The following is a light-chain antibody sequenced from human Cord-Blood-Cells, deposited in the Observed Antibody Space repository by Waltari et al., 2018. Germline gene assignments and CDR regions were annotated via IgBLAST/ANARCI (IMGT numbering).Light chain of an antibody. Sequence: QSALTQPASVSGSPGQSITISCTGTSSDVGGYNYVSWYQQHPGKAPKLMIYDGSNRPSGVSNRFSGSKSGNTASLTISGLQAEDEADYYCSSYTSSSTWVFGVGTKLTVL. CDR2: DGS. CDR1: SSDVGGYNY. J-gene: IGLJ3*02. V-gene: IGLV2-14*03. CDR3: SSYTSSSTWV.